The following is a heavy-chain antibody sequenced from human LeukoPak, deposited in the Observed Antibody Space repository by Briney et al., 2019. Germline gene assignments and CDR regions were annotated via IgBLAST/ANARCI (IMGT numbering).Heavy chain of an antibody. CDR3: ARDCGVTGTRFDP. CDR2: INPNSGGT. V-gene: IGHV1-2*02. CDR1: GYTFTGYY. Sequence: ASVKVSCKASGYTFTGYYMHWVRQAPGQGLEWMGWINPNSGGTNYAQKFQGRVTMTRDTSISTAYMELSRLRSDDTAVYYCARDCGVTGTRFDPWGQGTLVTVSS. J-gene: IGHJ5*02. D-gene: IGHD2-21*01.